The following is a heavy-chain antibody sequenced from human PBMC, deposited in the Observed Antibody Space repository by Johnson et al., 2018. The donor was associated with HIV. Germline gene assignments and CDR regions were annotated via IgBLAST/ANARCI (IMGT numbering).Heavy chain of an antibody. CDR3: ARVSNHAFDI. J-gene: IGHJ3*02. V-gene: IGHV3-20*04. Sequence: VLLVESGGGVVRPGGSLRLSCAASGFTFDDYGMSWVRQAPGKGLEWLSLISWDGGSTYYADSVKGRFTISRDNAKNSLYLQMNSLRAEDTAVYYCARVSNHAFDIWGQGTMVTVSS. CDR1: GFTFDDYG. CDR2: ISWDGGST.